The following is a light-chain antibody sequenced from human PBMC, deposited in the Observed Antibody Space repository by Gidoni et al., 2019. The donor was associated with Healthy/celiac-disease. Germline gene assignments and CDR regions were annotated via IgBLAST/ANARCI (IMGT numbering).Light chain of an antibody. V-gene: IGKV1-33*01. CDR1: QDISNY. J-gene: IGKJ4*01. CDR3: QQYDNLPLT. CDR2: DAS. Sequence: DIQMTQSPSSLSASVGDRVTNTCQASQDISNYLNWYQQKPGKAPKRLIYDASNLETGVPSRFSGSGSGTDFTFTISSLQPEDIATYYCQQYDNLPLTFGGGTKVEIK.